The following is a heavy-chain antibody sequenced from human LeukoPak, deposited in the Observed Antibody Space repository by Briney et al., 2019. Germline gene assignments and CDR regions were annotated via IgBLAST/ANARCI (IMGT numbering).Heavy chain of an antibody. J-gene: IGHJ4*02. V-gene: IGHV4-39*07. CDR2: IYYSGST. CDR3: ARDGADSSGWPYQLDY. D-gene: IGHD6-19*01. CDR1: GGSISSSSYY. Sequence: PSETLSLTCTVSGGSISSSSYYWGWIRQPPGKGLEWIGSIYYSGSTYYNPSLKSRVTISVDTSKNQFSLKLSSVTAADTAVYYCARDGADSSGWPYQLDYWGQGTLVTVSS.